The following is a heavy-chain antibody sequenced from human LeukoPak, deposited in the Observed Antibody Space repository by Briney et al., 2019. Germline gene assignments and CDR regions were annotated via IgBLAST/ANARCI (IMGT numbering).Heavy chain of an antibody. D-gene: IGHD3-16*02. J-gene: IGHJ4*02. CDR3: ARVREGGSVWGRYRSSFYTDY. CDR2: IYYSGST. CDR1: GGFITSSNSH. Sequence: SETLSLTCTVSGGFITSSNSHWGWIRQPPGKGLEWVGTIYYSGSTYYKSSLKSRVTISVDTSKNQFSLKLSSVTAADTAVYYCARVREGGSVWGRYRSSFYTDYWGQGTLVTVSS. V-gene: IGHV4-39*07.